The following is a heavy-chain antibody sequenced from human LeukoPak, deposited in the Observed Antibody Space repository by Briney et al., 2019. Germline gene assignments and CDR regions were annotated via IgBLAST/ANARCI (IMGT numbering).Heavy chain of an antibody. J-gene: IGHJ4*02. V-gene: IGHV4-4*09. CDR1: GGSISSYY. Sequence: PSETLSLTCTVSGGSISSYYWSWIRQPPGKGLEWIGYIYTSGSTNYNPSLKSRVTISVDTSKNQFSLKLSSVTAADTAVYYCARGSWYGPYYFDYWGQGTLVTVSS. CDR2: IYTSGST. CDR3: ARGSWYGPYYFDY. D-gene: IGHD6-13*01.